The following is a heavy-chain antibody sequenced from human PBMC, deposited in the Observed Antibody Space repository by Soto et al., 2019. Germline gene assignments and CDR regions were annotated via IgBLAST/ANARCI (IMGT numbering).Heavy chain of an antibody. CDR1: GGSISGYY. D-gene: IGHD2-21*02. V-gene: IGHV4-59*01. CDR2: MYKTGST. CDR3: ARDLWGYCGTDCYPLDV. J-gene: IGHJ6*02. Sequence: ASETLSLTCTVSGGSISGYYWSLIRQPPGKGLEWIGYMYKTGSTVYNPSFKSRVTISVDTSKNQFSLKLNSVTAADTAVYYCARDLWGYCGTDCYPLDVWGQGTTVTVSS.